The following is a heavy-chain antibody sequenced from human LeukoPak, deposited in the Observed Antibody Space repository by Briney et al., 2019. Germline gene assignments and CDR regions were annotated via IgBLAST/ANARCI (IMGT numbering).Heavy chain of an antibody. CDR2: IIPIFGTA. CDR3: ARDRSTYYDSSGPLDY. D-gene: IGHD3-22*01. J-gene: IGHJ4*02. Sequence: SVKVSCKASGGTFSSYAISWVRQGPGQGLEWMGGIIPIFGTANYAQKFQGRVTITTDESTSTAYMELSSLRSEDTAVYYCARDRSTYYDSSGPLDYWGQGTLVTVSS. V-gene: IGHV1-69*05. CDR1: GGTFSSYA.